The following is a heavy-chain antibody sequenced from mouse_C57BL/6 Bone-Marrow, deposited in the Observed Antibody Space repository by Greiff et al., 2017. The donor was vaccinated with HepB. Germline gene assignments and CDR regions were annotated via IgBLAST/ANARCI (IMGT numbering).Heavy chain of an antibody. CDR3: ARDSSGYGFAY. D-gene: IGHD3-2*02. CDR2: ISDGGSYT. V-gene: IGHV5-4*01. J-gene: IGHJ3*01. Sequence: DVKLVESGGGLVKPGGSLKLSCAASGFTFSSYAMSWVRQTPEKRLEWVATISDGGSYTYYPDNVKGRFTISRDNAKNNLYLQMSHLKSEDTAMYYCARDSSGYGFAYWGQGTRVTVSA. CDR1: GFTFSSYA.